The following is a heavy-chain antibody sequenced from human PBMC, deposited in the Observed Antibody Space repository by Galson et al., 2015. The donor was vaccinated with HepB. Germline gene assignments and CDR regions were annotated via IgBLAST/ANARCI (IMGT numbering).Heavy chain of an antibody. Sequence: QSGAEVKKPGGSLTISCRGSGYSFTSYWIGWGGQMPGKGLEWMGIIYPGDSDTRYSPSFQGQVTISADKSISTAYLQWSSLKASDTAMYYCARHTTVTREIDYWGQGTLVTVSS. CDR2: IYPGDSDT. CDR1: GYSFTSYW. J-gene: IGHJ4*02. D-gene: IGHD4-17*01. V-gene: IGHV5-51*01. CDR3: ARHTTVTREIDY.